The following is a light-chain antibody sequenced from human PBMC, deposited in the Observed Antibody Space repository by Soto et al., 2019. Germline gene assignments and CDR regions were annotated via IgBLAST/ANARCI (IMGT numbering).Light chain of an antibody. CDR2: GAS. J-gene: IGKJ2*01. Sequence: EIVMTQSPATLSVSPGERATLSCRASQSVSSNLAWYQQKPGQAPRLLIYGASTRATGIPARFSGSGSGTEFTLPISSLQSEDFAVYYCQQQKTFGQGTKLEIK. CDR3: QQQKT. V-gene: IGKV3-15*01. CDR1: QSVSSN.